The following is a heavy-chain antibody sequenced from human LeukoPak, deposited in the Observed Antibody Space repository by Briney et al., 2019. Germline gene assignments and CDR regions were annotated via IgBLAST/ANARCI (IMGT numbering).Heavy chain of an antibody. V-gene: IGHV4-39*07. J-gene: IGHJ4*01. CDR2: IYYSGST. CDR1: GGSISSSSYY. CDR3: ARIGHDLYQTFDF. Sequence: PSETLSLTCTVSGGSISSSSYYWGWIRQPPGKGLEWIGSIYYSGSTYYNPSLKSRVTISVDTSKNQFSLKLSSVTAADTAIYYCARIGHDLYQTFDFWGNGNLITVPS. D-gene: IGHD2-2*01.